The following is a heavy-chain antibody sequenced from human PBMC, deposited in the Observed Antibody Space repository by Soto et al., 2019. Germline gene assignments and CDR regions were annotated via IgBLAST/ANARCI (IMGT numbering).Heavy chain of an antibody. CDR3: VSSSWYSLDY. V-gene: IGHV4-4*02. CDR2: IYHSGSN. D-gene: IGHD6-13*01. CDR1: GGSITSDDNW. J-gene: IGHJ4*02. Sequence: QVQLQESGPGLVKPSGTLSLTCAVSGGSITSDDNWWSWVRQPPGKGLEWIGEIYHSGSNNYNPSLNSRVTISVDKSKNQFSLKLTSVTAADTAVYYCVSSSWYSLDYWGQGTRVTVSS.